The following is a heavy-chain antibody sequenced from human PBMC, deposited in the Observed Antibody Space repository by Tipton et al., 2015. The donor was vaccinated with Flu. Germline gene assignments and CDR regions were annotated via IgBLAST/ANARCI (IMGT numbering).Heavy chain of an antibody. Sequence: SLRLSCVLSGFTFKDYAMSWVRQAPGKGLEWVSVIYSGGSTKYADSVKGRFTISRDNSKNTLYLQMNSLRAEDTAVYYCARGRGYCVTTTCLLPFDFWGQGTLVTVSS. V-gene: IGHV3-53*01. D-gene: IGHD2-2*01. CDR3: ARGRGYCVTTTCLLPFDF. CDR2: IYSGGST. J-gene: IGHJ4*02. CDR1: GFTFKDYA.